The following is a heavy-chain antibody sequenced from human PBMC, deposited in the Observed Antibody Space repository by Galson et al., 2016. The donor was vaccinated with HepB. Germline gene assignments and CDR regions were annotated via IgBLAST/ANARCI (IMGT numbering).Heavy chain of an antibody. CDR3: ARRLMWCGEGYYFDF. D-gene: IGHD3-10*01. CDR2: IYYTGST. Sequence: ETLSLTCNVSGGSVSSGNSYWSWIRQPPGKGLEWIGYIYYTGSTTYNPSLKSRVTMSVDTSKNQFSLKLTSVTAADTAVYYCARRLMWCGEGYYFDFWGQGTLVTVSS. CDR1: GGSVSSGNSY. V-gene: IGHV4-61*01. J-gene: IGHJ4*02.